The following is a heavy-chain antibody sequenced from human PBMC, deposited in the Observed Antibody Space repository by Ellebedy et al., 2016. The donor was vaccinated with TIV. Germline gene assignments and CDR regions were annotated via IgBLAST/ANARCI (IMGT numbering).Heavy chain of an antibody. J-gene: IGHJ5*01. CDR2: INIDGSST. V-gene: IGHV3-74*01. Sequence: GESLKISCAASRFTFSNYWMHWVRQAPGKGPVWVSRINIDGSSTSYADSVKGRFTISKENSKNTLYLQMNSLRAEDTALYYCARWYGSGTYYLDPWGQGTLVTVSS. CDR3: ARWYGSGTYYLDP. CDR1: RFTFSNYW. D-gene: IGHD3-10*01.